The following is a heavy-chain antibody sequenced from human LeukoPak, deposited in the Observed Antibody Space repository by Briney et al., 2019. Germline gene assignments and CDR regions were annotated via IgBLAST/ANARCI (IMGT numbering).Heavy chain of an antibody. D-gene: IGHD6-13*01. CDR2: ISNGGTT. J-gene: IGHJ4*02. CDR3: ARDLPGSSWSLDY. CDR1: GFTVSSNY. V-gene: IGHV3-64*01. Sequence: PGGSLRLSCAASGFTVSSNYMSWVRQAPGKGLEFVSAISNGGTTYYANSVKGRFTISRENSKNTLYLQVGSLRAEDMAVYYCARDLPGSSWSLDYWGQGTLVTVSS.